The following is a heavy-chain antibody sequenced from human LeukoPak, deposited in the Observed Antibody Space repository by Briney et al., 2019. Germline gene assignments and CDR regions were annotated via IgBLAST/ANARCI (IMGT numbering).Heavy chain of an antibody. CDR2: ISAYNGNT. V-gene: IGHV1-18*01. Sequence: ASVKVSCKASGYTFTSYGISWVRQAPGQGLEWMGWISAYNGNTNYAQKLQGRVTMTTDTSTSTAYMELRSLRSDDTAVYYCARGPITMIVVVIPLDIWGQGTMVTVSS. CDR3: ARGPITMIVVVIPLDI. J-gene: IGHJ3*02. CDR1: GYTFTSYG. D-gene: IGHD3-22*01.